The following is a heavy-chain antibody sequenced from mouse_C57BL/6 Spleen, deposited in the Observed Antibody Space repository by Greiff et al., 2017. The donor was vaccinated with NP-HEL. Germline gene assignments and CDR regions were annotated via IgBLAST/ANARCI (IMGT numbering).Heavy chain of an antibody. J-gene: IGHJ2*01. CDR2: IHPNSGST. CDR1: GYTFTSYW. Sequence: QVQLQQPGAELVKPGASVKLSCKASGYTFTSYWMHWVKQRPGQGLEWIGMIHPNSGSTNYNEKFKSKATLTVDTSSSTAYMQLSSLTSEDSAVYYCGRGAFYYSKGDYFDYWGQGTTLTVSS. V-gene: IGHV1-64*01. CDR3: GRGAFYYSKGDYFDY. D-gene: IGHD2-5*01.